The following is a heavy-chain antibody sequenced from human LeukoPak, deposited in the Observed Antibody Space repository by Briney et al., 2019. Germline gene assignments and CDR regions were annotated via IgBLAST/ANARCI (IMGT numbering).Heavy chain of an antibody. V-gene: IGHV3-66*01. CDR2: IYSGGST. J-gene: IGHJ4*02. CDR1: GFTFSSYA. CDR3: ARGATYKGSTFDY. Sequence: GGSLRLSCAASGFTFSSYAMSWGRQAPGKGLEWVSVIYSGGSTYYADSVKGRFTISRDNSKNTLYLQMNSLRAEDTAVYYCARGATYKGSTFDYWRQGTLVTVSS. D-gene: IGHD1-14*01.